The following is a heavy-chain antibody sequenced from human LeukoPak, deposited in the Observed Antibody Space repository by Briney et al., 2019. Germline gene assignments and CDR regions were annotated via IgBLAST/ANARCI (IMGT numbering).Heavy chain of an antibody. J-gene: IGHJ4*02. CDR1: GFSFSNYA. Sequence: GGSLRLSCAASGFSFSNYAMSWVRQGPGKGLEWVSAIGGSIGSTFYTDSVKGRFTISRDNSKNTLYLQMNSLRAEDTAVYYCAKAHAGTGWSLYYFDYWGQGTLVTVSS. CDR2: IGGSIGST. D-gene: IGHD6-19*01. CDR3: AKAHAGTGWSLYYFDY. V-gene: IGHV3-23*01.